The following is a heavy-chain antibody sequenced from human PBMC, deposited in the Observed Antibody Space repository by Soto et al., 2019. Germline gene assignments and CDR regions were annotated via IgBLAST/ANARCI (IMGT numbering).Heavy chain of an antibody. J-gene: IGHJ4*02. CDR1: GFTFSSYW. V-gene: IGHV3-7*01. D-gene: IGHD6-25*01. CDR2: IKHDGSEK. Sequence: EVQLVESGGGLVQPGGSLRLSCAASGFTFSSYWMTWVRQAPGKGLEWVANIKHDGSEKSYVDSVKGRFTMSRDNAKNSLYLQMNSLRAEDTAVYYCARYTSGLDYWGQGTLVTVSS. CDR3: ARYTSGLDY.